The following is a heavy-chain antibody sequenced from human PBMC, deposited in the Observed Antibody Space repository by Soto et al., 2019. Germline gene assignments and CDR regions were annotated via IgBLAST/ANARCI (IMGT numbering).Heavy chain of an antibody. CDR1: GYSFTNYW. J-gene: IGHJ4*02. D-gene: IGHD3-22*01. Sequence: GESLKISCKGSGYSFTNYWITWVRQKPGKGLEWMGRIDPSDSQTYYSPSFRGHVTISVTKSITTVFLQWSSLRASDTAMYYCARQIYDSDTGPNFQYYFDSWGQGTPVTVSS. V-gene: IGHV5-10-1*01. CDR2: IDPSDSQT. CDR3: ARQIYDSDTGPNFQYYFDS.